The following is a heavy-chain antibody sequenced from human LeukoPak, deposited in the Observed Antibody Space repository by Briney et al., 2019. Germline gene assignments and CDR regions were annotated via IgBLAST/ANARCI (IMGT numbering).Heavy chain of an antibody. J-gene: IGHJ4*02. CDR3: ARDLIAAAPDVEGY. D-gene: IGHD6-13*01. Sequence: AGGSLRLSCAASGFTFSSYSMNWVRQAPGKGLEWVSYISSSSSTIYYADSVKGRFTISRDNAKNSLYLQMNSLRAEDTAVYYCARDLIAAAPDVEGYWGQGTLVTVSS. CDR1: GFTFSSYS. V-gene: IGHV3-48*01. CDR2: ISSSSSTI.